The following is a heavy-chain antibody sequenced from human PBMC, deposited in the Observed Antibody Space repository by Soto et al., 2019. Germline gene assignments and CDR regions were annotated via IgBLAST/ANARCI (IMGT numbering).Heavy chain of an antibody. J-gene: IGHJ4*02. D-gene: IGHD2-15*01. V-gene: IGHV2-5*02. Sequence: QITLKESGPTLVKPTQTLTLTCNVSGVSLSTSGVGVGWIRQPPGKALEWLALIYWDDDKRSSPSPKSRPTLPTDTTKNQVVLTMTNMPPVDTATYYFARMSAANFDYGGQGTLFTVSS. CDR1: GVSLSTSGVG. CDR2: IYWDDDK. CDR3: ARMSAANFDY.